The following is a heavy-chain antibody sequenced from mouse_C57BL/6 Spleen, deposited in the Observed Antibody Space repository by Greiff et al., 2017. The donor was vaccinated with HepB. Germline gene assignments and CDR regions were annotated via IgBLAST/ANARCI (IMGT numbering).Heavy chain of an antibody. D-gene: IGHD1-1*01. V-gene: IGHV3-6*01. CDR2: ISYDGSN. CDR1: GYSITSGYY. J-gene: IGHJ1*03. Sequence: EVQLQESGPGLVKPSQSLSLTCSVTGYSITSGYYWNWIRQFPGNKLEWMGYISYDGSNNYNPSLKNRISITRDTSKNQFFLKLNSVTTEDTATYYCARDITTVVEDWYFDVWGTGTTVTVSS. CDR3: ARDITTVVEDWYFDV.